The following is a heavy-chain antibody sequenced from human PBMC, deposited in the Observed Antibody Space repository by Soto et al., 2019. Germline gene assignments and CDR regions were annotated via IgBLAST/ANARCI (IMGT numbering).Heavy chain of an antibody. V-gene: IGHV4-59*01. CDR2: ISYRGST. D-gene: IGHD2-15*01. Sequence: QVQLQESGPGLVKPSETLSLNCTVSGGSISSFYWSWVRQTPGKGLEWIGYISYRGSTNYNPSLHSLVTLSVDTSKKQFALKLTSVTTADTSVYYCTRRQGSYLDQCGQGTLFTVSS. CDR1: GGSISSFY. J-gene: IGHJ4*02. CDR3: TRRQGSYLDQ.